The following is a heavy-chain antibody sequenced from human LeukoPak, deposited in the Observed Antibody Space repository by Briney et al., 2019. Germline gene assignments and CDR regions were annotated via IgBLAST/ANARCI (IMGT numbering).Heavy chain of an antibody. D-gene: IGHD2-8*01. Sequence: ASVKVSCKASGYIFTNYAMHWVRQAPGQRLEWMGRISGGSGDTKYSQKFQDRVTITRDTSASTAYMELSSLRSEDTAVYYCTRVYLERLTAGYFDHWGQGTLVTVSP. J-gene: IGHJ4*02. CDR3: TRVYLERLTAGYFDH. CDR2: ISGGSGDT. V-gene: IGHV1-3*01. CDR1: GYIFTNYA.